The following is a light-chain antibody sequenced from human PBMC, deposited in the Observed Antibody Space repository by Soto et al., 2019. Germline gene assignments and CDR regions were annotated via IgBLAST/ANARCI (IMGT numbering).Light chain of an antibody. CDR2: GAS. CDR1: QSVSSSY. V-gene: IGKV3-20*01. Sequence: EIVLTQSPGAPSLSPGERATLSCRASQSVSSSYLAWYQQKPGQAPRLLIYGASSRATGIPDRFSGSGSGTDFTLTISRLEPEDFAVYYCQQYGSSPLGFGGGTKVDIK. J-gene: IGKJ4*01. CDR3: QQYGSSPLG.